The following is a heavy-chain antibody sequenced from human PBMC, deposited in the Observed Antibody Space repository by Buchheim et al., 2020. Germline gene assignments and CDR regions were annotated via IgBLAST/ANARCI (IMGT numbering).Heavy chain of an antibody. CDR3: ARVLTTYYYDSSGLLGEFDY. CDR1: GFTFCSYA. Sequence: QVQLVESGGGVVQPGRSLRLSCAASGFTFCSYAMHWVRQAPGKGLEWVAVISYDGSNKYYADSVKGRFTISRDNSKNTLYLQMNSLRAEDTAVYYCARVLTTYYYDSSGLLGEFDYGGQGTLVTVSS. J-gene: IGHJ4*02. CDR2: ISYDGSNK. D-gene: IGHD3-22*01. V-gene: IGHV3-30*04.